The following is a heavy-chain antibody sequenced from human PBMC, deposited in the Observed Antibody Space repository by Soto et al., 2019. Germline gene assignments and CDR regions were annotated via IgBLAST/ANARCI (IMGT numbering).Heavy chain of an antibody. D-gene: IGHD2-15*01. Sequence: GGSLRLSCAASGFTFSSYGMHWVRQAPGKGLEWVAVISYDGSNKYYADSVKGRFTISRDNSKNTLYLQMNSLRAEDTAVYYCAKDRIATTLYYYYMDVWGKGTTVTVSS. CDR3: AKDRIATTLYYYYMDV. CDR1: GFTFSSYG. V-gene: IGHV3-30*18. J-gene: IGHJ6*03. CDR2: ISYDGSNK.